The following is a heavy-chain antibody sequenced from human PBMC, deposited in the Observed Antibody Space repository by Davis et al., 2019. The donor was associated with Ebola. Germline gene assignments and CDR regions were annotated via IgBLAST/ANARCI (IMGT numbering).Heavy chain of an antibody. D-gene: IGHD4-23*01. V-gene: IGHV7-4-1*02. CDR2: IRANTGDP. Sequence: ASVKVSCKASGYSFSSHTMSWVRQVPGQGLEWMGWIRANTGDPTYAQGFTGRFVFSSDTSVSTAYLQISSLKAEDTAVYFCARHYSGNSGGFDWGQGTLVTVSS. CDR3: ARHYSGNSGGFD. CDR1: GYSFSSHT. J-gene: IGHJ4*02.